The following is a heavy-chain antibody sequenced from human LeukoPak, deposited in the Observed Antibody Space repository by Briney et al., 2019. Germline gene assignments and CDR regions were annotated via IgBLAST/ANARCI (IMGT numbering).Heavy chain of an antibody. CDR3: ARDSAMAYYEESWFDP. J-gene: IGHJ5*02. CDR2: ISAYNGNT. V-gene: IGHV1-18*01. D-gene: IGHD5-18*01. Sequence: ASVKVSCKASGYTFTGNGISWVRQAPGQGLECMGWISAYNGNTNYAQKFQGRVTMTTDTSTSTAYMELRSLRSDDTAVYYCARDSAMAYYEESWFDPWGQGTLVIVSS. CDR1: GYTFTGNG.